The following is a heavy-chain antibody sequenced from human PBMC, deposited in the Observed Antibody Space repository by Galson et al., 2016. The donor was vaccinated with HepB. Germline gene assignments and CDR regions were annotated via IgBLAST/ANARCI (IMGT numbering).Heavy chain of an antibody. CDR2: IYWNDDK. V-gene: IGHV2-5*01. Sequence: PALVKPTQTLTLTCTFSGFSLNTSAVGVGWIRQPPGKALEWLALIYWNDDKWYSSSLKSRLTITKDTSKNQVVLIVTNMDPVDTATYYCAHTLFWSGYSSHHKNRFDPWGQGILVTVSS. CDR1: GFSLNTSAVG. J-gene: IGHJ5*02. CDR3: AHTLFWSGYSSHHKNRFDP. D-gene: IGHD3-3*01.